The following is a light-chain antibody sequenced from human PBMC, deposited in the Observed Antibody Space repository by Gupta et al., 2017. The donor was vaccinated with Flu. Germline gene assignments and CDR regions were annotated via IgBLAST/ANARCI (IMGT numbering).Light chain of an antibody. CDR1: QSISNY. CDR2: GAS. Sequence: DIQMTQSTSSLSAAIGDRVTITCRASQSISNYLNWYQQKPATAPHLLIYGASSLQSGVPSRFSGIGSGTDFTLIISSLQPEDSGTYYCQQSYSTPTFGGETKVEI. V-gene: IGKV1-39*01. CDR3: QQSYSTPT. J-gene: IGKJ4*01.